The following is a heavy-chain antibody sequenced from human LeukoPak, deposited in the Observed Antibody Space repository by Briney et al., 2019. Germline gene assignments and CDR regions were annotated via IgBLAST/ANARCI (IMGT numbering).Heavy chain of an antibody. CDR3: ARDPSYYGSGRVRWFDP. J-gene: IGHJ5*02. CDR1: GVSISSHC. CDR2: ICYTGST. D-gene: IGHD3-10*01. V-gene: IGHV4-59*11. Sequence: SGTLSLTCAVSGVSISSHCWGWIRQPPGKGPEWIASICYTGSTEYSPSLKSRVTMSVDTSKNQFSLRLMSVTAADTAVYFCARDPSYYGSGRVRWFDPWGQGTLVSVSP.